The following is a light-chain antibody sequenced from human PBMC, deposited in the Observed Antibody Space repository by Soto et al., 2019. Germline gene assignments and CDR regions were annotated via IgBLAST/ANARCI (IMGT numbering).Light chain of an antibody. Sequence: EIRMPQSPATLSGSVGDRVTINSRASQPIIILLAWYQQKRGKAPKLXXYXASTLKSGVQSRFSGSGSWTEFTLTISSLQPDDFATYYCQHYNRYSEAFGQGTKVDI. CDR2: XAS. J-gene: IGKJ1*01. V-gene: IGKV1-5*03. CDR1: QPIIIL. CDR3: QHYNRYSEA.